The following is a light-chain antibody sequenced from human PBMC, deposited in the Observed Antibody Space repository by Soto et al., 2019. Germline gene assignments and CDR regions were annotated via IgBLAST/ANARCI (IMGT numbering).Light chain of an antibody. CDR2: DNN. CDR3: GTWDTGLNVHVV. J-gene: IGLJ2*01. V-gene: IGLV1-51*01. CDR1: SSNIGNNY. Sequence: QSALTQPPSVSAAPGQKVTISCSGSSSNIGNNYVSWYQQLPGTAPKLLIYDNNKRPSGIPDRFSGSKSGTSATLGITGLQTGDEADYYCGTWDTGLNVHVVFGGGTKLTVL.